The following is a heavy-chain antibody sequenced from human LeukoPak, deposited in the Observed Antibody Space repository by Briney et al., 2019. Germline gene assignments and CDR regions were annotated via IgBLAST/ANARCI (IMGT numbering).Heavy chain of an antibody. CDR2: IYYSGST. CDR3: ARGAPRIAAEVDY. CDR1: GGSISSSSYY. D-gene: IGHD6-13*01. Sequence: SETLSLTCTVSGGSISSSSYYWGWIRQPPGKGLEWIGSIYYSGSTYYNPSLKSRVTISVDTSKNQFSLKLSSVTAADTAVYYCARGAPRIAAEVDYWGQGTLVTVSS. V-gene: IGHV4-39*07. J-gene: IGHJ4*02.